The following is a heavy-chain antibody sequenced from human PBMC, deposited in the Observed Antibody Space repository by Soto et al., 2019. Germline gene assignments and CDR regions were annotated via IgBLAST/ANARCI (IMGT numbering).Heavy chain of an antibody. CDR2: INHSGST. D-gene: IGHD6-13*01. J-gene: IGHJ6*03. CDR1: GGSFSGYY. Sequence: PSETLSLTCAVYGGSFSGYYWSWIRQPPGKGLEWIGEINHSGSTNYNPSLKSRVTISVDTSKNQFSLKLSSVTAADTAVYYCARGGGSSWSYYYYYMDVWGKGTTVTVSS. CDR3: ARGGGSSWSYYYYYMDV. V-gene: IGHV4-34*01.